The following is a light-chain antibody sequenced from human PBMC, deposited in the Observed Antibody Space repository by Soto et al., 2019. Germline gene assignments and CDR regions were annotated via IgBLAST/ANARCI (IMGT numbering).Light chain of an antibody. V-gene: IGKV3-20*01. CDR3: QHYAETPIT. Sequence: PGGRATLSCRASQSVSRRLAWYQHRPGQSPRLLISGASMRASGVPVRFSGSGSGTDFTLTISRLEPEDFAVYYCQHYAETPITFGLGTRLEV. J-gene: IGKJ5*01. CDR2: GAS. CDR1: QSVSRR.